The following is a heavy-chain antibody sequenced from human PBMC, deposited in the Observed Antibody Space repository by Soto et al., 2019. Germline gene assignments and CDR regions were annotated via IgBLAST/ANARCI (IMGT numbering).Heavy chain of an antibody. J-gene: IGHJ4*02. CDR2: IWYDGSNK. CDR3: AREARQPIQLRGLDY. Sequence: QVQLVESGGGVVQPGRSLRLSCAASGFTFSSYGMHWVRQAPGKGLEWVAVIWYDGSNKYYADSVKGRFTISRDNSKNPLYLQMNSLRAEDTAVYYCAREARQPIQLRGLDYWGQGTLVTVSS. CDR1: GFTFSSYG. V-gene: IGHV3-33*01. D-gene: IGHD5-18*01.